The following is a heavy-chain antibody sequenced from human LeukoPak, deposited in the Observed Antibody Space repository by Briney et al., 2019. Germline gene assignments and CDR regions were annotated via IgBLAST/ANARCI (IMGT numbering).Heavy chain of an antibody. D-gene: IGHD1-1*01. CDR3: AKEIREEVGGNVYYYMDV. V-gene: IGHV3-30*02. Sequence: GGSLRLSCAASGFTFSSYGMHWVRQAPGKGLEWVAFIRYDGSNKYYADFVKGRFTISRDNSKNTLYQQMNSLRAEDTAVYYCAKEIREEVGGNVYYYMDVWGKGTTVTVSS. CDR1: GFTFSSYG. J-gene: IGHJ6*03. CDR2: IRYDGSNK.